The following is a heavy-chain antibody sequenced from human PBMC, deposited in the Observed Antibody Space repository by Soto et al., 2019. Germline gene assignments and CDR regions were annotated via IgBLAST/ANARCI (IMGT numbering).Heavy chain of an antibody. Sequence: ASVKVSCKASGYTFTSYAMHWVRQAPGQRLEWMGWISAYNGNTNYAQKLQGRVTMTTDTSTSTAYMELRSLRSDDTAVYYCAREGVAVAGTKAFDIWGQGTMVTVSS. CDR3: AREGVAVAGTKAFDI. CDR1: GYTFTSYA. CDR2: ISAYNGNT. V-gene: IGHV1-18*01. D-gene: IGHD6-19*01. J-gene: IGHJ3*02.